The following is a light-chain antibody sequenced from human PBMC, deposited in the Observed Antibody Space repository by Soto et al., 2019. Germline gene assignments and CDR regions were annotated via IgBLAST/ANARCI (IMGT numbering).Light chain of an antibody. CDR3: QQYNSYLYT. Sequence: DMQMTQSPSSLSASVGDRVTITCRASQSISTYLNWYLQKPGKAPKLLIYAASGLQDGVPSRFSGSGSGTEFTLTISSLQPDDFATYYCQQYNSYLYTFGQGTKVDI. V-gene: IGKV1-39*01. J-gene: IGKJ2*01. CDR2: AAS. CDR1: QSISTY.